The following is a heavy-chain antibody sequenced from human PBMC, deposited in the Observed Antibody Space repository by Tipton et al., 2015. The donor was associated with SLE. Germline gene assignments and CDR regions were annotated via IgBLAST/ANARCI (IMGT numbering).Heavy chain of an antibody. Sequence: TLSLTCSVSGASISTDNYRWSWIRQPAGKGLEWIGRVFSSGSTDSNPSLQSRLTMSVDTSKNQFSLKLSSVTAADTAVYYCVRGIRGATAPDYWGQGTLVTVSS. CDR2: VFSSGST. CDR1: GASISTDNYR. J-gene: IGHJ4*02. V-gene: IGHV4-61*02. D-gene: IGHD1-26*01. CDR3: VRGIRGATAPDY.